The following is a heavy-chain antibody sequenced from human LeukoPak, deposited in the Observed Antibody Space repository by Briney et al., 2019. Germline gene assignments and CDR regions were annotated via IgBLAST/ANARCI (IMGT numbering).Heavy chain of an antibody. CDR3: ARVGPAAPFDY. CDR2: IYYSGST. CDR1: GGSISSSTYY. Sequence: SETLSLTCTVSGGSISSSTYYWGWLRQPPGKGLEWIGNIYYSGSTYYNPSLKSRVTISVDTSKNQFSLKLSSVTAADTAVYYCARVGPAAPFDYWGQGTLVTVSS. D-gene: IGHD6-13*01. V-gene: IGHV4-39*07. J-gene: IGHJ4*02.